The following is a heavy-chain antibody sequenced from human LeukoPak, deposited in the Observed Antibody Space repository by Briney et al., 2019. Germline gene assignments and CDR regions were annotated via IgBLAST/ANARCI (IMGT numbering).Heavy chain of an antibody. CDR1: GFTFSSYA. J-gene: IGHJ4*02. Sequence: GGSLRLSCAASGFTFSSYAMIWVRQAPGKGLEWVASISGRGESTNYADSVKGRFTISRDNSQNTLYLQMNSLRTEDTAVYFCAKFEGATIPGWFNDYWGQGILVTVSS. CDR3: AKFEGATIPGWFNDY. D-gene: IGHD6-19*01. V-gene: IGHV3-23*01. CDR2: ISGRGEST.